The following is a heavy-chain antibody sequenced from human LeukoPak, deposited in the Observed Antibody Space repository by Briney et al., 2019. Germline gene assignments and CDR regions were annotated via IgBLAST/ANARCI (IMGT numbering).Heavy chain of an antibody. CDR3: ARKGRAQNYYYGMDV. CDR2: IYYSGST. Sequence: SETLSLTCTVSGGSISSSSYYWGWIRQPPGKGLEWIGSIYYSGSTYYNPSLKSRVTISVDTSKNQFSLKLSSVTAADTAVYYCARKGRAQNYYYGMDVWGQGTTVTVSS. J-gene: IGHJ6*02. CDR1: GGSISSSSYY. V-gene: IGHV4-39*01. D-gene: IGHD2-15*01.